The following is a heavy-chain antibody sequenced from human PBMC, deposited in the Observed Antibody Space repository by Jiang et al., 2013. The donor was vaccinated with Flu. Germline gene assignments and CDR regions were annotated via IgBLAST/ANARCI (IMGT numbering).Heavy chain of an antibody. J-gene: IGHJ3*02. Sequence: LLKPSETLSLTCTVSGDSISSSSWNWIRQPPGKGLEWIGYISYSGSTNYNPSLLSRVTISVDTSKTQLSLKLTSVTAADTALYYCARDSDGSLAVFDIWGQGTMVTVSA. CDR2: ISYSGST. CDR3: ARDSDGSLAVFDI. V-gene: IGHV4-59*01. D-gene: IGHD6-6*01. CDR1: GDSISSSS.